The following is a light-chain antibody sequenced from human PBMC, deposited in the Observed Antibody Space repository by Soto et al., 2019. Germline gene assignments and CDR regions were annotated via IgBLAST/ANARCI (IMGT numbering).Light chain of an antibody. CDR3: QQYGNSPRT. Sequence: EIVLTQSPGTLSLSPGERATLSCRASHSVSSNSFAWHQQSPGKAPRLLIYGTSSRATGIPDRFSGSGSETDFRLISSRLSPEDFAVYYWQQYGNSPRTVGQGTKLEIK. J-gene: IGKJ2*01. CDR1: HSVSSNS. V-gene: IGKV3-20*01. CDR2: GTS.